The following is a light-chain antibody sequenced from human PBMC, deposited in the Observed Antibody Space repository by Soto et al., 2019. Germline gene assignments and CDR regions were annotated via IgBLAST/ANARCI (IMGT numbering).Light chain of an antibody. CDR2: DVS. CDR1: QSVTSY. J-gene: IGKJ2*01. V-gene: IGKV3-11*01. CDR3: RHHRTWPYT. Sequence: EIVLTQSPATLSLSPGERATLSCRASQSVTSYFAWYQHKPGQAPRLLIYDVSNRATGIPARFSGSGSGTDFTLTINSVEPEDFGVYYCRHHRTWPYTFGHGPKAAIK.